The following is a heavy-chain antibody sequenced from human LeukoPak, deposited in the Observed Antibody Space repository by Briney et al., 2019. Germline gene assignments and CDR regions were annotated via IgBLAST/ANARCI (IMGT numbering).Heavy chain of an antibody. V-gene: IGHV1-8*01. CDR2: MNPNSGNT. Sequence: ASVKVSCKASGYTFTSYDINWVRHATGQGLEWMGWMNPNSGNTGYAQKFQGRVTMTRNTSIGTAYMELSSLRSEDTAVYYCARGRVRKGYYYMDVWGKGTTVTVSS. CDR3: ARGRVRKGYYYMDV. J-gene: IGHJ6*03. CDR1: GYTFTSYD. D-gene: IGHD1-14*01.